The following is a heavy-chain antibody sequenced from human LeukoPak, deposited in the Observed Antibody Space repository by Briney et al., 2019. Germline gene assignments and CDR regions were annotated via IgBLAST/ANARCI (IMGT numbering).Heavy chain of an antibody. CDR3: AREDPDIVVVPAAPYFGG. J-gene: IGHJ4*02. CDR1: GYTFTGYY. CDR2: INPNSGGT. V-gene: IGHV1-2*02. D-gene: IGHD2-2*01. Sequence: ASVKVSCKASGYTFTGYYMHWVRQAPGQGLEWMGWINPNSGGTNYAQKFQGRVTMTRGTSISPAYIELSRLRYDDTAVYYCAREDPDIVVVPAAPYFGGWGQGTLVTVSS.